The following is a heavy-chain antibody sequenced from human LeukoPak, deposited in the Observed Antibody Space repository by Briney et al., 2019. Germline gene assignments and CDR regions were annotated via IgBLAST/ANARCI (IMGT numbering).Heavy chain of an antibody. Sequence: PGGSLRLSCAASGFTFSSFAMTWVRQAPGKGLEWASSISGSGGSTYYADSVQGRFTISRDNSKNTLYLQMNSLRAEDTAVYYCAKYLGSGTSFDDWGQGTLVTVSS. D-gene: IGHD3-10*01. V-gene: IGHV3-23*01. CDR3: AKYLGSGTSFDD. J-gene: IGHJ4*02. CDR2: ISGSGGST. CDR1: GFTFSSFA.